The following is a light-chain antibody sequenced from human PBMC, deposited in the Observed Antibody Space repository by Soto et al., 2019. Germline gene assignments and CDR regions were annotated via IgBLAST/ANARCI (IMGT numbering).Light chain of an antibody. CDR2: GNS. CDR3: QSYDSSLSGSYV. Sequence: QSVLTQPPSVSGAPGARVTISCTGSSSNIGAGYDVHWYQQLPGTAPKLLIYGNSNRSSGVPDRFSGSKSGTSASLAITGLQAEDEADYYCQSYDSSLSGSYVFGTGTKVTVL. J-gene: IGLJ1*01. CDR1: SSNIGAGYD. V-gene: IGLV1-40*01.